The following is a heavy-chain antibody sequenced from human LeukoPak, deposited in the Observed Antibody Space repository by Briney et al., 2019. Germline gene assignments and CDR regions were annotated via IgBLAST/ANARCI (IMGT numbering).Heavy chain of an antibody. CDR2: IYYSGST. D-gene: IGHD6-13*01. J-gene: IGHJ5*02. Sequence: SETLSLTCTVSGGSISSSSYYWGWTRQPPGKGLEWIGSIYYSGSTYYNPSLKSRVTISVDTSKNQFSLKLSSVTAADTAVYYCARTLRIAAATYPFDPWGQGTLVTVSS. CDR3: ARTLRIAAATYPFDP. CDR1: GGSISSSSYY. V-gene: IGHV4-39*01.